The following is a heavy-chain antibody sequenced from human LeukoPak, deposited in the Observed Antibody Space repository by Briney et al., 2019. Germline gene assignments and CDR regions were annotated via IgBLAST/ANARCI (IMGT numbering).Heavy chain of an antibody. Sequence: ASVKVSCKASGYTFTSYGISWVRQAPGQGLEWMGWISAYNGNTNYAQKLQGRVTMTTDTSTSTAYMELRSLRSDDTAAYYCARDVPYLGHYDSSGYYYVGAFDIWGQGTMVTVSS. CDR3: ARDVPYLGHYDSSGYYYVGAFDI. CDR1: GYTFTSYG. J-gene: IGHJ3*02. CDR2: ISAYNGNT. D-gene: IGHD3-22*01. V-gene: IGHV1-18*01.